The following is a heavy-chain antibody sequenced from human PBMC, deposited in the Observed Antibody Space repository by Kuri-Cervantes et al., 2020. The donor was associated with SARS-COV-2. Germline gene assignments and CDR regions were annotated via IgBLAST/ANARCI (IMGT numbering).Heavy chain of an antibody. D-gene: IGHD1-26*01. CDR2: ISYDGTIR. V-gene: IGHV3-30*18. Sequence: GESLKISCVVSGFTFSNYGMHWVRQAPGKGLEWVAVISYDGTIRYYADSVKGRFTISRDNSRNTVDLQMNSLRAEDTAVYYCAKDGPDSGSYLFDYWGQGTLVTVSS. CDR3: AKDGPDSGSYLFDY. CDR1: GFTFSNYG. J-gene: IGHJ4*02.